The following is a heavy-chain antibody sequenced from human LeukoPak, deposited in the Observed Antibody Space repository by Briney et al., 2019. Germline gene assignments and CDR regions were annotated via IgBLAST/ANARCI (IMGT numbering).Heavy chain of an antibody. Sequence: SETLSLTCTVSGGSASSRTYYWNWLRQPPGKGLEWIGYIYDSESTNYNSSLKSRVTISGDTSKNQFSLKLRSVTAADTALYYCARGQVGATQLFDFWGQGTLVTVSS. J-gene: IGHJ5*01. V-gene: IGHV4-61*01. CDR2: IYDSEST. CDR3: ARGQVGATQLFDF. D-gene: IGHD1-26*01. CDR1: GGSASSRTYY.